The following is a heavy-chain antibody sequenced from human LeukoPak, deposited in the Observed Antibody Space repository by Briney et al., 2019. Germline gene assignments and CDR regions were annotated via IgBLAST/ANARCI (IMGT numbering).Heavy chain of an antibody. CDR1: GFTFSSYS. Sequence: GGSLRLSCAASGFTFSSYSMNWVRQAPGKGLEWASYISSSSSTTYYADSVKGRFTISRDNAKNSLFLQMNSLRDEETAVYYCARAGLTTYPPNFDYWGQGTLVTVSS. CDR2: ISSSSSTT. D-gene: IGHD1-1*01. J-gene: IGHJ4*02. V-gene: IGHV3-48*02. CDR3: ARAGLTTYPPNFDY.